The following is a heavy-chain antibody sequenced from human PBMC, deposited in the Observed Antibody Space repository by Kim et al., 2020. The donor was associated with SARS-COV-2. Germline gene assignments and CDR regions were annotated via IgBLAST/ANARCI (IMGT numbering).Heavy chain of an antibody. V-gene: IGHV4-34*01. D-gene: IGHD6-19*01. Sequence: SETLSLTCGVYGGSFSGYYWNWIRQPPGKGLEWIGEINHSGSTNYNPSLKSRVTISVDTSKNQFSLKLSSVTAADTAVYYCARGSSGWYSDHNWFDPWG. CDR2: INHSGST. J-gene: IGHJ5*02. CDR3: ARGSSGWYSDHNWFDP. CDR1: GGSFSGYY.